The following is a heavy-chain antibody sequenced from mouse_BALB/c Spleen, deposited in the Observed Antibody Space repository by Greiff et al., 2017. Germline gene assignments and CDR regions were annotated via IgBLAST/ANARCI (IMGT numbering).Heavy chain of an antibody. J-gene: IGHJ4*01. CDR1: GYTFTSYW. V-gene: IGHV1S81*02. CDR2: INPSNGRT. CDR3: ARSDGYRAMDY. Sequence: QVQLQQPGAELVKPGASVKLSCKASGYTFTSYWMHWVKQRPGQGLEWIGEINPSNGRTNYNEKFKSKATLTVDKSSSTAYMQLSSLTSEDSAVYYCARSDGYRAMDYWGQGTSVTVAA. D-gene: IGHD2-3*01.